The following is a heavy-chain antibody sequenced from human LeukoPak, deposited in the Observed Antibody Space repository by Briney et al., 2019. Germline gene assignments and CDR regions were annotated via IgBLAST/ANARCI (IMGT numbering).Heavy chain of an antibody. CDR1: GGTFSSYA. V-gene: IGHV1-69*06. Sequence: ASVKVSCKASGGTFSSYAINWVRQARGQGLEWMGAIIPIFDKANYAQKFQGRVTITADKSTSTAYMELSSLRSEDTAVYYCTRDRIAVAGTYDYWGQGTLVTVSS. J-gene: IGHJ4*02. CDR2: IIPIFDKA. D-gene: IGHD6-19*01. CDR3: TRDRIAVAGTYDY.